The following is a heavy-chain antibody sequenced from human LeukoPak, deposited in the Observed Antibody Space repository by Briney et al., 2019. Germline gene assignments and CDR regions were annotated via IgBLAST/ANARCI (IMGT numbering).Heavy chain of an antibody. CDR2: IKSKTDGGTT. V-gene: IGHV3-15*01. CDR3: TTGYIAVAGTDY. J-gene: IGHJ4*02. Sequence: GGSLRLSCAASGFTFSSYAMSWVRQAPGKGLEWVGRIKSKTDGGTTDYAAPVKGRFTISRDDSKNTLYLQMNSLKTEDTAVYYCTTGYIAVAGTDYWGQGTLVTVSS. CDR1: GFTFSSYA. D-gene: IGHD6-19*01.